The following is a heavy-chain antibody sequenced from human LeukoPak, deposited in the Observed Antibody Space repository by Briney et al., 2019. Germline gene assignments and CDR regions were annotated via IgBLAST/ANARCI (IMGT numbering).Heavy chain of an antibody. V-gene: IGHV1-2*02. CDR2: INPNSGGT. Sequence: GASVKVSCKASGYTFTGYYMHWVRQAPGQGLEWMGWINPNSGGTNYAQKFQGRVTMTRDTSIGTAYMELSRLRSDDTAVYYCARGRGAYSSSSGFIYWGQGTLVTVSS. D-gene: IGHD6-6*01. CDR1: GYTFTGYY. CDR3: ARGRGAYSSSSGFIY. J-gene: IGHJ4*02.